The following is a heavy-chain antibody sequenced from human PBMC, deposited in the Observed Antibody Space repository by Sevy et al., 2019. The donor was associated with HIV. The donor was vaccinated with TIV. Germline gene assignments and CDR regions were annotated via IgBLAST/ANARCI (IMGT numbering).Heavy chain of an antibody. CDR2: IKQDGSEK. J-gene: IGHJ4*02. CDR1: GFTFNNYA. CDR3: ARDYS. Sequence: GGSLRLSCAASGFTFNNYAMSWVRQAPGKGLEWVATIKQDGSEKYYVDSVKGRFTISRDNVKNSVHLQMSSLRVEDTAMYYCARDYSWGQGTQVTVSS. V-gene: IGHV3-7*01.